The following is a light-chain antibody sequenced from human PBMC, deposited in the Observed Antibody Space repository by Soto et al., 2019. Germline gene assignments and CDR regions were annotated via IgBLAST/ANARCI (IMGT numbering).Light chain of an antibody. CDR2: GAS. CDR3: QQYHTWTIT. V-gene: IGKV3-15*01. CDR1: QSVTSN. Sequence: EIVLTQSPATLSVSPGDRATLSCRASQSVTSNLAWYQQKPGQAPRLLIYGASTRETGISARFSGSGAGTEFTLTISSLQSEDCAIYYCQQYHTWTITFGGGTKVDIK. J-gene: IGKJ4*01.